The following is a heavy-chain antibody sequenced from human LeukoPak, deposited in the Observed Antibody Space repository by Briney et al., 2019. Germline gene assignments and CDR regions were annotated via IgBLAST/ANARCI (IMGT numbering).Heavy chain of an antibody. CDR2: ISYDGPNK. Sequence: GRSLRLSCAASGFTFSSYAMHWVRRAPGKGLEWVAVISYDGPNKNYADSVKGRFTISRDNSKNTLYLQMNSLRAEDTAVYYCARGVRIAVAGNIDYWGQGTLVTVSS. CDR3: ARGVRIAVAGNIDY. J-gene: IGHJ4*02. CDR1: GFTFSSYA. D-gene: IGHD6-19*01. V-gene: IGHV3-30*04.